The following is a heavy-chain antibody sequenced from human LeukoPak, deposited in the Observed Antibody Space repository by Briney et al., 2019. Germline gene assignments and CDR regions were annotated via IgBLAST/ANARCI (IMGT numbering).Heavy chain of an antibody. J-gene: IGHJ5*02. V-gene: IGHV1-69*13. Sequence: ASVKVSCKASGYSFTSNVISWVRQVPGQGLEWMGGIIPVFGTSNYAQKFQGRVTITADESTRTAYMELSSLRSEDTAVYYCARVTGGRYCSTTSCYMRGWFDPWGQGTLVTVSS. D-gene: IGHD2-2*02. CDR2: IIPVFGTS. CDR3: ARVTGGRYCSTTSCYMRGWFDP. CDR1: GYSFTSNV.